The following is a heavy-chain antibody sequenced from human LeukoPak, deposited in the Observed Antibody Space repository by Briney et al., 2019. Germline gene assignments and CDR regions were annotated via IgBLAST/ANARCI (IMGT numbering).Heavy chain of an antibody. CDR2: MYYSGST. D-gene: IGHD3-22*01. Sequence: PSQTLSLTCTVSGGSISSGDYYWSWIRHPPGKGLEWIGYMYYSGSTYYNPSLKSRATISLDTSKNQFSLKLSSVTAADTAVYYCARPYYYDSRIDPWGQGTLVTVSS. V-gene: IGHV4-30-4*01. J-gene: IGHJ5*02. CDR1: GGSISSGDYY. CDR3: ARPYYYDSRIDP.